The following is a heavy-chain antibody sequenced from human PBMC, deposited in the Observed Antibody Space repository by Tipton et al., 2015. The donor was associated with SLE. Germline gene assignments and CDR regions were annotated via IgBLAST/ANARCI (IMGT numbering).Heavy chain of an antibody. CDR3: ARAYSYGYDY. CDR1: GGSISSGGYS. Sequence: TLSLTCAVSGGSISSGGYSWSWIRQPPGKGLEWIGYIYHSGSTNYNPSLKSRVTISVDTSKNQFSLKLSSVTAADTAVYYCARAYSYGYDYWGQGTLVTVSS. CDR2: IYHSGST. V-gene: IGHV4-30-2*02. J-gene: IGHJ4*02. D-gene: IGHD5-18*01.